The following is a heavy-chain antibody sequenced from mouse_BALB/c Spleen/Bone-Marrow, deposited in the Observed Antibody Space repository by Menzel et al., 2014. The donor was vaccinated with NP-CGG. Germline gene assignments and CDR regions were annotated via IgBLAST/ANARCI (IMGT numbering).Heavy chain of an antibody. CDR1: GYASSSSW. Sequence: VQLQQSGPEMVKPGASVKISCRASGYASSSSWMNWVKQRPGQGLEWIGRIYPGDGDTNYNGKFKGKATLTADKSSSTAYMQLSSLTSVDSAVYICARTYGSSYFVYWGQGTLVTVSA. CDR3: ARTYGSSYFVY. V-gene: IGHV1-82*01. D-gene: IGHD1-1*01. J-gene: IGHJ3*01. CDR2: IYPGDGDT.